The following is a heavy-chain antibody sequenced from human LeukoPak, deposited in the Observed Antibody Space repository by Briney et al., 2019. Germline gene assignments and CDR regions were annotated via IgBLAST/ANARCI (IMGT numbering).Heavy chain of an antibody. V-gene: IGHV3-53*01. CDR2: IYSGGTT. Sequence: GGSLRLSCAASGFTFSSYAMSWVRQAPGKGLEWVSVIYSGGTTSYADSVKGRFTISRDNSKNTLYLQMSSLRAEDTAVYYCASGPYSSSSLDYWGQGTLVTVSS. D-gene: IGHD6-6*01. J-gene: IGHJ4*02. CDR3: ASGPYSSSSLDY. CDR1: GFTFSSYA.